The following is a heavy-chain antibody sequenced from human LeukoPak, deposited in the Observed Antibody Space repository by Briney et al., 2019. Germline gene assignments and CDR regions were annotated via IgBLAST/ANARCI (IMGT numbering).Heavy chain of an antibody. CDR1: GYTFTGYY. D-gene: IGHD5-12*01. J-gene: IGHJ3*02. Sequence: ASVKDSCKASGYTFTGYYMHWVRQAPGQGLEWMGWINPNSGGTNYAQKFQGRVTMTRDTSISTAYMELSRLRSDDTAVYYCARVSLVATISEAFDIWGQGTMVTVSS. CDR2: INPNSGGT. CDR3: ARVSLVATISEAFDI. V-gene: IGHV1-2*02.